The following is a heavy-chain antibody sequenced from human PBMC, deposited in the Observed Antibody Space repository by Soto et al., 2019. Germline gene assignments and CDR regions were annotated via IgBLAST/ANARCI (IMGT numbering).Heavy chain of an antibody. D-gene: IGHD5-18*01. J-gene: IGHJ4*02. CDR2: IKQDGSEK. CDR1: GFTFSSYW. V-gene: IGHV3-7*05. Sequence: GGSLRLSCAASGFTFSSYWMSWVRQAPGKGLEWVANIKQDGSEKYYVDSVKGRCTISRDNAKNPLYLQMISLRAEDTAVYYCARVEGYGYGYQQQYYFDYCPQGTLDTVSS. CDR3: ARVEGYGYGYQQQYYFDY.